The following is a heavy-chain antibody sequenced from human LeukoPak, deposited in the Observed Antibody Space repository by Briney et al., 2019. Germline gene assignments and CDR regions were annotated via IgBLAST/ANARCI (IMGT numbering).Heavy chain of an antibody. CDR1: GFTFCRYW. CDR3: ARDVWGDRDSNFEW. Sequence: GGSLTLSCAPSGFTFCRYWMHWVRHAPRKGVVCGSRINFDGRSTSYADSVKGRFTMSRDNAKNTLYLQMDNLRAEDTAVYSCARDVWGDRDSNFEWWGQGNLLTVSS. CDR2: INFDGRST. V-gene: IGHV3-74*01. J-gene: IGHJ4*02. D-gene: IGHD2-21*01.